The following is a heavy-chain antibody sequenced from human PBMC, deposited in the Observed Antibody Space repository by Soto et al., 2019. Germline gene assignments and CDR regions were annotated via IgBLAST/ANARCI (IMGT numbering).Heavy chain of an antibody. Sequence: AAVKVSCKASGYTFTGYYMHWVRQAPGQGVEGMGWINPNSGGTNYAQKLQGRVTMTRDTSISTAYMELSRLRFDDTAVYYCARDYPPDYYDSSGYYFGGWFDLWGQGTLVTVSS. J-gene: IGHJ5*02. CDR2: INPNSGGT. V-gene: IGHV1-2*02. D-gene: IGHD3-22*01. CDR1: GYTFTGYY. CDR3: ARDYPPDYYDSSGYYFGGWFDL.